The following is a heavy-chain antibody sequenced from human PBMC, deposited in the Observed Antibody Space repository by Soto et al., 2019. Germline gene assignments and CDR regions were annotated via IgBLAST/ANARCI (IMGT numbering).Heavy chain of an antibody. CDR3: ARDKTDSGGYSDS. CDR1: GFNFSSYG. CDR2: IWNDGSNE. J-gene: IGHJ4*02. D-gene: IGHD3-22*01. V-gene: IGHV3-33*01. Sequence: SLRLSCEASGFNFSSYGIHWVRQARGKGPEWVAIIWNDGSNEYYADSVKGRFTISRDNSKNTVYLQVSKLRAEDTAVYFCARDKTDSGGYSDSWGQAT.